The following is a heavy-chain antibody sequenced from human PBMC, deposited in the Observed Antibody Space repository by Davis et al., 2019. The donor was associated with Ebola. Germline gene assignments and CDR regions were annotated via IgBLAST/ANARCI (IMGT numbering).Heavy chain of an antibody. J-gene: IGHJ3*02. V-gene: IGHV3-23*01. D-gene: IGHD2-15*01. CDR1: GFTFSSYA. Sequence: GESLKISCVASGFTFSSYAMSWVRQAPGKGLEWVSAASGNGGGTYYADSVKCRFTISRDNSKNTLYLQMNSLRAEDTAVYYCAAADIVVVVDGTSYPHAFDTWGQGTVVTVSS. CDR2: ASGNGGGT. CDR3: AAADIVVVVDGTSYPHAFDT.